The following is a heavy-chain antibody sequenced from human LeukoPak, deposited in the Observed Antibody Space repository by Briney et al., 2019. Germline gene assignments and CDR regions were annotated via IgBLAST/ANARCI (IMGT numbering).Heavy chain of an antibody. J-gene: IGHJ4*02. CDR2: IYYSGST. V-gene: IGHV4-59*01. CDR1: GGSISSYY. CDR3: ARGGYCSGGSCYFRARGFFDY. Sequence: SETLSLTCTVSGGSISSYYWSWIRQPPGKGLEWIGYIYYSGSTNYNPSLKSRVTISVDTSKNQFSLKLSSVTAADTAVYYCARGGYCSGGSCYFRARGFFDYWGQGTLVTVSS. D-gene: IGHD2-15*01.